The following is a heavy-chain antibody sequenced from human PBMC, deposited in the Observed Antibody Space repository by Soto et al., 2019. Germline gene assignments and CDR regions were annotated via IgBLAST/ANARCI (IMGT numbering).Heavy chain of an antibody. CDR1: GGYVCSYY. CDR2: IYYSGST. J-gene: IGHJ6*02. Sequence: SETLSLTCTVSGGYVCSYYWSWIRQSPGKGLEWIGYIYYSGSTKYKPSLKSRVTISVDTSKNQFSLKLSSVTAADTAVYYCARDLRVGYSSSSYYYYGMDVWGQGTTVTVSS. V-gene: IGHV4-59*02. CDR3: ARDLRVGYSSSSYYYYGMDV. D-gene: IGHD6-6*01.